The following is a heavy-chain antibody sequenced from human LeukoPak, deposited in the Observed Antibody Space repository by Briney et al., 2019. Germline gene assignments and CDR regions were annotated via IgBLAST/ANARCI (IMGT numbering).Heavy chain of an antibody. CDR3: ARAFMVRGVPGY. V-gene: IGHV1-2*02. D-gene: IGHD3-10*01. J-gene: IGHJ4*02. CDR2: INPNSGGT. CDR1: GYSFTAFY. Sequence: ASVKVSCKTSGYSFTAFYIHWVRQAPGQGLEWMGWINPNSGGTNYAQKFQGRVTMTRDTPISTAYMELSRLRSDDTAVYYCARAFMVRGVPGYWGQGTLVTVSS.